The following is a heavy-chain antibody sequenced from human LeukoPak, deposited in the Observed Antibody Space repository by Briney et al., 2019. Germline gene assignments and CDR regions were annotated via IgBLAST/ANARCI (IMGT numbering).Heavy chain of an antibody. CDR2: ISWDGGST. CDR3: AKSKTAVTTGYLDY. J-gene: IGHJ4*02. Sequence: GGSLRLSCAASGFTFDDYTMHWVRQAPGKGLEWVSLISWDGGSTYYADSVKGRFTISRDNSKNSLYLQMNSLRTEDTAFYCAKSKTAVTTGYLDYWSQGTLVTVSS. CDR1: GFTFDDYT. D-gene: IGHD4-17*01. V-gene: IGHV3-43*01.